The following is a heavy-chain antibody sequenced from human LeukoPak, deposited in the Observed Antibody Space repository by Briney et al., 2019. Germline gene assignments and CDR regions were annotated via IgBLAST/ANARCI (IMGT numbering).Heavy chain of an antibody. CDR1: GFTFSSYG. Sequence: GGSLRLSCAASGFTFSSYGMHWVRQAPGKGLEWVAFIRYDGSNKYYADSVKGRFTISRDNSKNTLYLQMNSLRAEDTAVYYCAKGTDYYDRSGLDYWGQGTLVTVSS. V-gene: IGHV3-30*02. CDR2: IRYDGSNK. J-gene: IGHJ4*02. CDR3: AKGTDYYDRSGLDY. D-gene: IGHD3-22*01.